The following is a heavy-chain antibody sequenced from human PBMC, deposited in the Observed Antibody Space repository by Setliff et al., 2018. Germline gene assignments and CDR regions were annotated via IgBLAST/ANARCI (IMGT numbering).Heavy chain of an antibody. Sequence: ASVKVSCKASGYTFTGYYMHWVRQAPGQGLEWMGWINPNSGGTNYAQKFQGWVTMTRDTSISTAYMELSRLRSDDTAVYYCARGGTGSYSYFDYWGQGTLVTVSS. J-gene: IGHJ4*02. CDR3: ARGGTGSYSYFDY. CDR1: GYTFTGYY. CDR2: INPNSGGT. D-gene: IGHD3-10*01. V-gene: IGHV1-2*04.